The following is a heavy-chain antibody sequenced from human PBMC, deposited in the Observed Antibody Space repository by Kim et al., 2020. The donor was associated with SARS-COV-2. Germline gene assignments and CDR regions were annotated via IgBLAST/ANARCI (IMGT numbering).Heavy chain of an antibody. V-gene: IGHV5-51*01. Sequence: GESLKISCKGSGYSFTSYWIGWVRQMPGKGLEWMGIIYPGDSDTRYSPSFQGQVTISADKSISTAYLQWSSLKASDTAMYYCARRRYCSGGSCYYFDYWGQGTLVTVSS. D-gene: IGHD2-15*01. CDR2: IYPGDSDT. CDR1: GYSFTSYW. CDR3: ARRRYCSGGSCYYFDY. J-gene: IGHJ4*02.